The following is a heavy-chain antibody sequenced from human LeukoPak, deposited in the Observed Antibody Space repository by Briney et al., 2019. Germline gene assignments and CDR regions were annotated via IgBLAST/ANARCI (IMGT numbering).Heavy chain of an antibody. CDR3: AKESGSGSYSAFDI. CDR1: GFTFEDYA. J-gene: IGHJ3*02. V-gene: IGHV3-9*01. Sequence: GGSLRLSCAASGFTFEDYAMHWVRQAPGKGLEWVSGISWNSGKIGYAGFVKGRFTISKDYGKNSLYLQMNSLRAEDTALYYCAKESGSGSYSAFDIWGQGTMVTVSS. CDR2: ISWNSGKI. D-gene: IGHD3-10*01.